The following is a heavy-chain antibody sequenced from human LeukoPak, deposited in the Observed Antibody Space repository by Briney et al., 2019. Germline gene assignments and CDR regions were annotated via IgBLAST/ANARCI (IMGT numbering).Heavy chain of an antibody. CDR2: ISSNGGST. Sequence: QPGGSLRLSCAASGFTFSSYAMHWVRQAPGKGLEYVSAISSNGGSTYYANSVKGRFTISRDNSKNTLYLQMGSLRAEDMAVYYCARDRNDYVWGSRLFDYWGQGTLVTVSS. D-gene: IGHD3-16*01. CDR3: ARDRNDYVWGSRLFDY. J-gene: IGHJ4*02. CDR1: GFTFSSYA. V-gene: IGHV3-64*01.